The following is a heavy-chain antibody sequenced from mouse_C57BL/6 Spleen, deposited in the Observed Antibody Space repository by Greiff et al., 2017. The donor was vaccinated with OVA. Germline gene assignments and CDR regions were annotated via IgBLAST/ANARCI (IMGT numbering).Heavy chain of an antibody. Sequence: VQLQQSGAELVRPGASVKLSCTASGFNIKDDYMHWVKQRPEQGLEWIGWIDPENGDTEYASKFQGKATITADTSSNTAYLQLSSLTSEDTAVYYCTRRNYGGAMDYWGQGTSVTVSS. D-gene: IGHD2-1*01. CDR2: IDPENGDT. CDR1: GFNIKDDY. J-gene: IGHJ4*01. CDR3: TRRNYGGAMDY. V-gene: IGHV14-4*01.